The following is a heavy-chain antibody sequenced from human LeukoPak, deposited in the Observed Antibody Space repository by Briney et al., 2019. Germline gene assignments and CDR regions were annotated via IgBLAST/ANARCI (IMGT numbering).Heavy chain of an antibody. CDR3: ARDGTAAVLYFDL. CDR1: GFTFSDYW. D-gene: IGHD6-13*01. J-gene: IGHJ4*01. CDR2: IKQDGGEK. Sequence: AGGSLRLSCAVSGFTFSDYWMNWVRQAPGKGLEWVASIKQDGGEKSYVDSVKGRFTISRDNPKNSLYLQMSSLRAEDTAVYYCARDGTAAVLYFDLWGQGTLVTVSS. V-gene: IGHV3-7*01.